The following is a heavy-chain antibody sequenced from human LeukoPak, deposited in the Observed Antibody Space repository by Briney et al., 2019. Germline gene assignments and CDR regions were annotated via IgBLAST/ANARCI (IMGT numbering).Heavy chain of an antibody. J-gene: IGHJ4*02. CDR1: GGSISSGDYY. Sequence: SQTLSLTCTVSGGSISSGDYYWSWIRQPPGKGLEWIGYIYYSGSTYYNPSLKSRVTISVDTSKNQFSLKLSSVTAADTAVYYCAREQNDYGDFDHWGQGTLVTVSS. V-gene: IGHV4-30-4*01. CDR3: AREQNDYGDFDH. D-gene: IGHD4-17*01. CDR2: IYYSGST.